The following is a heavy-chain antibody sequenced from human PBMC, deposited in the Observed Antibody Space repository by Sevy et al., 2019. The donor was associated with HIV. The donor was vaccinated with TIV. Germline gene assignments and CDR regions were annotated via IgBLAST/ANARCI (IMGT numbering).Heavy chain of an antibody. V-gene: IGHV4-59*01. CDR2: IYYSGST. J-gene: IGHJ6*02. CDR1: GGSISSYY. CDR3: ARDKVHYYDSSVGTLDGMDV. D-gene: IGHD3-22*01. Sequence: SETLSLTCTVSGGSISSYYGSWIRQPPGKGLEWIGYIYYSGSTNYNPSLKSRVTISVDTSKNQFSLKLSSVTAADTAVYYCARDKVHYYDSSVGTLDGMDVWGQGTTVTVSS.